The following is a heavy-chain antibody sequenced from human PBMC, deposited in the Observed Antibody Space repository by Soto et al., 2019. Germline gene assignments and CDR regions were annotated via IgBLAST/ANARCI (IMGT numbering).Heavy chain of an antibody. CDR3: ARHAFVPSCCTPLYYYYGMDV. CDR2: IYPGDSDT. V-gene: IGHV5-51*01. D-gene: IGHD2-2*01. J-gene: IGHJ6*02. Sequence: EVQLVQSGAEVKKPGESLKISCKGSGYSFTSYWIGWVRQMPGKGLEWMGIIYPGDSDTRYSPSFQGQVTISADKSISTAYLQWSSLKASDTAMYYCARHAFVPSCCTPLYYYYGMDVWGLGTTVTVSS. CDR1: GYSFTSYW.